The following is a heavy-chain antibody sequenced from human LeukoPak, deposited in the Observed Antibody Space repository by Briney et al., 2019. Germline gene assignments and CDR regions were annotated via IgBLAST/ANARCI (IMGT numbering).Heavy chain of an antibody. CDR3: ARASVTIFGYYGMDV. J-gene: IGHJ6*02. D-gene: IGHD3-3*01. V-gene: IGHV3-30-3*01. CDR2: ISHDGSNK. CDR1: GFTFSSYA. Sequence: GGSLRLSCAASGFTFSSYAMHWVRQAPGKGLEWVAVISHDGSNKYYADSVKGRFTISRDNSKNTLYLQMNSLRAEDTAVYYCARASVTIFGYYGMDVWGQGTTVTVSS.